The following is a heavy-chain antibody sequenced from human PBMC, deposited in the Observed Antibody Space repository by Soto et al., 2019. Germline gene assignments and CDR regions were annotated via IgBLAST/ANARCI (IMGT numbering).Heavy chain of an antibody. J-gene: IGHJ4*02. V-gene: IGHV3-74*01. CDR1: GFTFSGYW. Sequence: GGSLRLSCAASGFTFSGYWMHWVRQAPGKGLVWVSHINSDGISTTYADSVKGRFTISRDNTKNTLYLQMNSLRAEDTAVYYCAKDLRGFLTIIVVVAEYWGQGTLVTVSS. CDR2: INSDGIST. CDR3: AKDLRGFLTIIVVVAEY. D-gene: IGHD3-22*01.